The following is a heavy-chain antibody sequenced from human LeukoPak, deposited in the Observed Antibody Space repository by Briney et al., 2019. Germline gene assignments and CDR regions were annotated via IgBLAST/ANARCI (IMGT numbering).Heavy chain of an antibody. CDR3: ARGPLIAAAGTW. D-gene: IGHD6-13*01. V-gene: IGHV3-21*04. Sequence: GGSLRLSCAASGFTFSSYSMNWVRQAPGKGLEWVSSISSSSSYIYYADSVKGRFTISRDNAKNSLSLQMNSLRAEDTAVYYCARGPLIAAAGTWWGQGTLVTVSS. CDR2: ISSSSSYI. CDR1: GFTFSSYS. J-gene: IGHJ4*02.